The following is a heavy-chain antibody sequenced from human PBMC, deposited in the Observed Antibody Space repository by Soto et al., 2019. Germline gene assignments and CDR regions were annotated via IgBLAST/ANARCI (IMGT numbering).Heavy chain of an antibody. CDR1: GHSFSGYY. CDR3: ARGATRIQLWPFDY. D-gene: IGHD5-18*01. Sequence: SETLSLTCAVYGHSFSGYYWSWIRQSPGKGLEWIGQINHSGSTNYNPSLKSRVTISVDTSKNQFSLSLSSVTAADTAVYYCARGATRIQLWPFDYWGQGTLVTVS. V-gene: IGHV4-34*01. CDR2: INHSGST. J-gene: IGHJ4*02.